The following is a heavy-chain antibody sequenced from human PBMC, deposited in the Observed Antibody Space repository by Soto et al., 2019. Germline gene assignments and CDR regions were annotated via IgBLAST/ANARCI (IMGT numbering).Heavy chain of an antibody. D-gene: IGHD2-2*01. V-gene: IGHV4-38-2*01. CDR2: IYHSGST. J-gene: IGHJ4*02. CDR3: ARILGYCSSTSCYFSYFDY. CDR1: GYSISSGYY. Sequence: SETLSLTCAVSGYSISSGYYWGWIRQPPGKGLEWIGSIYHSGSTYYNPSLKSRVTISVDTSKNQFSLKLSSVTAADTAVYYCARILGYCSSTSCYFSYFDYWGQGTLVTVSS.